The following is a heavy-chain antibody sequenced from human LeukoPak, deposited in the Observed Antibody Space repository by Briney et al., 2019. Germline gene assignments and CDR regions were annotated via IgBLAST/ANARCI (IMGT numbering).Heavy chain of an antibody. V-gene: IGHV3-21*01. D-gene: IGHD5-18*01. CDR3: ARDLYTAMVPPLYY. J-gene: IGHJ4*02. Sequence: GGSLRLSCAASGLTFSSYSMNWVRQAPGKGLEWVSSISSSSSYIYYTDSVKGRFTISRDNAKNSLYLQMNSLGAEDTAVYYCARDLYTAMVPPLYYWGQGTLVTVSS. CDR1: GLTFSSYS. CDR2: ISSSSSYI.